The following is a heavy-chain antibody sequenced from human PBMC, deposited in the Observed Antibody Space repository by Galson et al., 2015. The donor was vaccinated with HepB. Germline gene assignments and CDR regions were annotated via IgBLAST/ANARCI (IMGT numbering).Heavy chain of an antibody. D-gene: IGHD6-13*01. CDR2: IWYDGSNK. Sequence: SLRLSCAASGFIFRSYAIHWVRQAPGKGLEWVTIIWYDGSNKYYADSVKGRFTISRDNSKNTVYLQMNSLRAEDTAVYYCARGGLAGAGIDYWGQGALVTVSS. CDR1: GFIFRSYA. J-gene: IGHJ4*02. CDR3: ARGGLAGAGIDY. V-gene: IGHV3-33*01.